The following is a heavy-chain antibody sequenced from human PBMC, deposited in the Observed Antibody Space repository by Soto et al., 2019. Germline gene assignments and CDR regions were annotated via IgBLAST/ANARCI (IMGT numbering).Heavy chain of an antibody. CDR3: AKGRAAHPEED. Sequence: EVQLVASGGGLVQPGGSLRLSCAASGFIFSDYWLTWVRQAPGKGLEWVANIKQDGSEKYYVDSVKGRFTISRDNAKNSLYLQMNSLRAEDTAVYHCAKGRAAHPEEDWGQGTLVTVSS. CDR1: GFIFSDYW. J-gene: IGHJ4*02. CDR2: IKQDGSEK. D-gene: IGHD6-13*01. V-gene: IGHV3-7*05.